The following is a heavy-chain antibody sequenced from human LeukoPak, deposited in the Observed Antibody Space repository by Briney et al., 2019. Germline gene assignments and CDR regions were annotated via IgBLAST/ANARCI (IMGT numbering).Heavy chain of an antibody. D-gene: IGHD6-19*01. CDR3: ARDRNPGIAVAGHNWFDP. Sequence: PRASVKVSCKASGYTFTSYGISWVRQAPGQGLEWMGWISAYNGNTNYAQKLQGRVTMTTDTSTRTAYMELRSLRSDDTAVYYCARDRNPGIAVAGHNWFDPWGQGTLVTVSS. V-gene: IGHV1-18*01. CDR1: GYTFTSYG. J-gene: IGHJ5*02. CDR2: ISAYNGNT.